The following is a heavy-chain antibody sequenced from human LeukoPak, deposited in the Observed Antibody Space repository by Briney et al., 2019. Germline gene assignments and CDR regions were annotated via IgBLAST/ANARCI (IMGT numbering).Heavy chain of an antibody. CDR3: AKGLYDWLSDTDY. V-gene: IGHV3-23*01. D-gene: IGHD3-9*01. CDR1: GFTFSGCA. J-gene: IGHJ4*02. Sequence: GGSLRLSCAASGFTFSGCAMSWVRQAPGKGLEWVSAIRGSGGTTYYADSVKGRFTISRDNSKDTLYLQMNSLRAEDTAVYYCAKGLYDWLSDTDYWGQGTLVTVPS. CDR2: IRGSGGTT.